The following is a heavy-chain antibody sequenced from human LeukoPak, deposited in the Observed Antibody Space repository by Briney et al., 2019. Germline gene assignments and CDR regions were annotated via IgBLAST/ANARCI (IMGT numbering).Heavy chain of an antibody. J-gene: IGHJ4*02. D-gene: IGHD3-16*01. CDR2: ISGSGGST. Sequence: GRSLRLSCAASGFTFSSYAMSWVRQAPGKGLEWVSAISGSGGSTYYADSVKGRFTISRDNSKNTLYLQMNSLRAEDTAVYYCAKDLIMITFGEGGFDYWGQGTLVTVSS. CDR1: GFTFSSYA. V-gene: IGHV3-23*01. CDR3: AKDLIMITFGEGGFDY.